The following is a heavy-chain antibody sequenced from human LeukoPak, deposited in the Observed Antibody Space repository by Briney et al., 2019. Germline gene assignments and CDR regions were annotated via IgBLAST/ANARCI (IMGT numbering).Heavy chain of an antibody. D-gene: IGHD1-26*01. CDR3: ARVPPGWARGYYFDY. Sequence: PGGSLRLSRAASGYTFTSYWMSWVRQAPGKGLEWVANIKQDGSEKYYADSLKGRFTISRDNAKNSLYLQMNSLRAEDTAVYYCARVPPGWARGYYFDYWGQGTLVTVSS. J-gene: IGHJ4*02. V-gene: IGHV3-7*02. CDR1: GYTFTSYW. CDR2: IKQDGSEK.